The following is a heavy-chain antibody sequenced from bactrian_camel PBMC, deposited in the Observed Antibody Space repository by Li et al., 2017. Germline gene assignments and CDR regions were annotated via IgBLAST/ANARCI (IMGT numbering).Heavy chain of an antibody. CDR1: EDTSGHC. Sequence: QVQLVESGGGSVQAGGSLVLSCSASEDTSGHCMGWFRQVPGKAREPVASSYPGAGPERDTFIADSVKGRFTISQNKAKNTVYLQMNNLQPEDTATYYCAEGRGSRGEHCYSLNYWGQGTQVTVS. J-gene: IGHJ4*01. V-gene: IGHV3S1*01. CDR3: AEGRGSRGEHCYSLNY. D-gene: IGHD6*01. CDR2: SYPGAGPERDT.